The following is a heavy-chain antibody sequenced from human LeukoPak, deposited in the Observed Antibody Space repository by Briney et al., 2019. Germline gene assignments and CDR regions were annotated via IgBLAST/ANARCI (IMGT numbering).Heavy chain of an antibody. CDR3: ARDSAFYGWDAFDI. Sequence: PSQTLSLTCTVSGGSISSGSYYWSWIRQPAGKGLEWIGRIYTSGSTNYNPSLKSRVTMSVDTSKNQFSLKLSSVTAADTAVYYCARDSAFYGWDAFDIWGQGTMVTVSS. CDR1: GGSISSGSYY. CDR2: IYTSGST. D-gene: IGHD3-10*01. V-gene: IGHV4-61*02. J-gene: IGHJ3*02.